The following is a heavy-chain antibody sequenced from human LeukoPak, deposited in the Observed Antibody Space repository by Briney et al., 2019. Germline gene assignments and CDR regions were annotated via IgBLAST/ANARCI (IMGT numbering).Heavy chain of an antibody. V-gene: IGHV3-15*01. J-gene: IGHJ3*02. D-gene: IGHD3-16*02. Sequence: GGSLGLSCSASGFPFANTWMTWVRQAPGKGLEWVGRIKSKHDGATTDYAAPVKGRFTISRDDSKNTLYLQMTSLNAEDSAVYFCATVIFVYSAFDIWGQGTVVTVSS. CDR2: IKSKHDGATT. CDR3: ATVIFVYSAFDI. CDR1: GFPFANTW.